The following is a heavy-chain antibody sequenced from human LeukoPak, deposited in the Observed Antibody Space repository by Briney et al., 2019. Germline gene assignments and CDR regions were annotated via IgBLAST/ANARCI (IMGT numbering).Heavy chain of an antibody. CDR1: GXXXXXXSXX. V-gene: IGHV4-39*01. J-gene: IGHJ6*02. CDR2: IXXXXST. Sequence: SETLSLTCTVXGXXXXXXSXXXXXXRQPXXKXXXXXGXIXXXXSTXYNPSLXRRVTISVDTSKTQFSLTLSSVTAADTAVYYCARLLYAGVTDDGMDVWGQGTTVTVSS. CDR3: ARLLYAGVTDDGMDV. D-gene: IGHD4-23*01.